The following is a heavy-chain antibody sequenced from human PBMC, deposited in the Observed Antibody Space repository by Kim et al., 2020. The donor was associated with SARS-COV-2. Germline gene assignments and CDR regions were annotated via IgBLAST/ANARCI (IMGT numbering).Heavy chain of an antibody. J-gene: IGHJ2*01. CDR3: AKVESYYYGSGSWYFDL. Sequence: GGSLRLSCAASGFTFSSYAMSWVRQAPGKGLEWVSAISGSGGSTYYADSVKGRFTISRDNSKNTLYLQMNSLRAEDTAVYYCAKVESYYYGSGSWYFDLWGRGTLVTVSS. CDR1: GFTFSSYA. V-gene: IGHV3-23*01. D-gene: IGHD3-10*01. CDR2: ISGSGGST.